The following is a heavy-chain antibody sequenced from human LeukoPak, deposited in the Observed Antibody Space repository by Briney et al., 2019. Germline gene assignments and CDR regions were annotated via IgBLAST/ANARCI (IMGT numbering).Heavy chain of an antibody. Sequence: ASVKVSCKASGYTFTGHYMHWVRQAPGQGLEWMGWINPNSGGTNYAQKFQGRVTMTRDTSISIAYMELSRLRSDDTAVYYCARVRSHGLYGDIDYWGQGTLVTVSS. D-gene: IGHD4-17*01. CDR3: ARVRSHGLYGDIDY. CDR2: INPNSGGT. CDR1: GYTFTGHY. J-gene: IGHJ4*02. V-gene: IGHV1-2*02.